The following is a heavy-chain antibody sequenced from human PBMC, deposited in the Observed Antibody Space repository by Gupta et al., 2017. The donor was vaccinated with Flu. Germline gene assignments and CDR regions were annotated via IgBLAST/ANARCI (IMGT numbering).Heavy chain of an antibody. CDR2: IYYSGST. D-gene: IGHD1-1*01. V-gene: IGHV4-39*01. CDR1: GRSISSSRYY. J-gene: IGHJ4*02. CDR3: ARLRRGFDY. Sequence: QLQLQESGPGLVMPSETLSLTCSVSGRSISSSRYYWGWIRQPPGKGLEWIGSIYYSGSTYYNPSLKSRVTISVDTSKNQFSLKLSSVTAADTAVYYCARLRRGFDYWGQGTLVTGSS.